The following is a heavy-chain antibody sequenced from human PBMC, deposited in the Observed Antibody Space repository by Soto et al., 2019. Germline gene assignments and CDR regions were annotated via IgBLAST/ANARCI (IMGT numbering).Heavy chain of an antibody. CDR1: GGSFSVYY. CDR2: INHSGST. Sequence: SETLSLTCPVYGGSFSVYYWSLIRQPPGKGLDWIGEINHSGSTTYNPSLKIRVTISVYTSENQFSLKLSSVTAADTPVYYCARGGTGRPDGYNINRWFDPWGQGTLVTVSS. CDR3: ARGGTGRPDGYNINRWFDP. V-gene: IGHV4-34*01. D-gene: IGHD5-12*01. J-gene: IGHJ5*02.